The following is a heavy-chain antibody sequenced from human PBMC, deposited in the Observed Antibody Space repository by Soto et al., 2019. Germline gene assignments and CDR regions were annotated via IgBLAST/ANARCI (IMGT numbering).Heavy chain of an antibody. Sequence: VGPVRLSCAASGFNVGAFAVNWVRQAPGKGLEWVSGISVSDAFIYYADSVRGRFSISRDASENILYLQMNSLRVDDTALYYCTRETVAGITGLDYWGPGTLVTVSS. CDR2: ISVSDAFI. CDR3: TRETVAGITGLDY. D-gene: IGHD1-20*01. CDR1: GFNVGAFA. J-gene: IGHJ4*02. V-gene: IGHV3-23*01.